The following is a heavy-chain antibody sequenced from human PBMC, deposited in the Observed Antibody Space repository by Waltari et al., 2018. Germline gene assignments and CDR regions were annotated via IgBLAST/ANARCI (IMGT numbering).Heavy chain of an antibody. V-gene: IGHV4-59*08. CDR2: IFYSGTT. D-gene: IGHD2-8*01. J-gene: IGHJ4*02. CDR1: GGSISTYY. CDR3: ARGLMVKTTYFNH. Sequence: QVQLQESGPGLVRPSETLSLTCIVSGGSISTYYWNWIRQPPGEGLEWIGSIFYSGTTNFNPSLKSRVTMSVDTSKNQFSLTMTSVTAADTVVYFCARGLMVKTTYFNHWGRGALVTVSS.